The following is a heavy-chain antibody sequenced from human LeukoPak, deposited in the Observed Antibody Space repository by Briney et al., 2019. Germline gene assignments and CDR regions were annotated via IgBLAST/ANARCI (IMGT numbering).Heavy chain of an antibody. CDR3: ARARIAAPLLDY. CDR2: IRDNGRTS. CDR1: GFTFSNYE. V-gene: IGHV3-48*03. Sequence: PGGSLRLSCATSGFTFSNYEMNWVRHTPGKGLEWVSYIRDNGRTSYYADSVKGRFTISRDNAKNSLYLQMNSLRVEDTSVYYCARARIAAPLLDYWGQGTLVTVSS. D-gene: IGHD6-13*01. J-gene: IGHJ4*02.